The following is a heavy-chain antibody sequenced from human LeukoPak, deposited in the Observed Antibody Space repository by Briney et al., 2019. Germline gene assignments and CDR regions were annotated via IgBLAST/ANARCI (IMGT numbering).Heavy chain of an antibody. Sequence: GGSLRLSCAASGFTFSSYWMSWVRQAPGKGMEWVANIKQDGSEKYYVDSVKGRFTISRDNAKNSLYLQMNSLRAEDTAVYYCARAADTAMVVSWFDPWGQGALVTASS. V-gene: IGHV3-7*03. D-gene: IGHD5-18*01. CDR2: IKQDGSEK. J-gene: IGHJ5*02. CDR3: ARAADTAMVVSWFDP. CDR1: GFTFSSYW.